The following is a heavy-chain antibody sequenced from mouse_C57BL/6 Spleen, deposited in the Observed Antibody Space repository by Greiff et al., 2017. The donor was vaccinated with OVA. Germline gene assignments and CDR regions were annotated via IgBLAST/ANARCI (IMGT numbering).Heavy chain of an antibody. D-gene: IGHD4-1*01. J-gene: IGHJ3*01. CDR1: GYAFSSSW. Sequence: VQLQQSGPELVKPGASVKISCKASGYAFSSSWMNWVKQRPGKGLEWIGRIYPGDGDTNYNGKFKGKATLTADKSSSTAYMQLSSLTSEDSAVYFCARSGTGTWFAYWGKGTLVTVSA. V-gene: IGHV1-82*01. CDR2: IYPGDGDT. CDR3: ARSGTGTWFAY.